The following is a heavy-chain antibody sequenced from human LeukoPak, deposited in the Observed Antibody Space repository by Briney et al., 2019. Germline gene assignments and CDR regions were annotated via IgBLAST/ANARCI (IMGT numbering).Heavy chain of an antibody. CDR1: AFTFSNYW. CDR2: IKEDGSEK. V-gene: IGHV3-7*05. Sequence: GGSLRLSCAASAFTFSNYWMSWVRQGPGKGLEWVAYIKEDGSEKYYVDSVKGRFTIFRDNAKNSLYLQMNSLRVEDTAVYYCARGHWGLDVWGQGTTLTVS. CDR3: ARGHWGLDV. J-gene: IGHJ6*02.